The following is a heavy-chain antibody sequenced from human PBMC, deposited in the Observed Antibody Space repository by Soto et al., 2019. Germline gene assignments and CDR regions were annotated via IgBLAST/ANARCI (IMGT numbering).Heavy chain of an antibody. D-gene: IGHD5-12*01. CDR3: ARGGYSGYDLPALFDY. CDR1: GFTVSSNY. CDR2: IYSGGST. J-gene: IGHJ4*02. Sequence: EVQLVESGGGLVQPGGSLRLSCAASGFTVSSNYMSWVRQAPGKGLEWVSVIYSGGSTYYADSVKGRFTISRDNSKNTLYLQMNSLRTEDTAVYYCARGGYSGYDLPALFDYWGQGTLVTVSS. V-gene: IGHV3-66*01.